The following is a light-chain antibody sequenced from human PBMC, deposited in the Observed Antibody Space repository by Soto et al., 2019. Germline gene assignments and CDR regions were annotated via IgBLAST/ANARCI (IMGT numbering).Light chain of an antibody. J-gene: IGKJ4*01. V-gene: IGKV1-5*03. CDR2: EAS. Sequence: DIQMTQSPSTLSASVGDRVTMTCRASQPISTWLAWYQQKPGQAPNLLIYEASTLESGVPSRFSGRGSGTEFTLTINDVQPDDFAAYYCQQYSNFPLTFGGGTKVEI. CDR1: QPISTW. CDR3: QQYSNFPLT.